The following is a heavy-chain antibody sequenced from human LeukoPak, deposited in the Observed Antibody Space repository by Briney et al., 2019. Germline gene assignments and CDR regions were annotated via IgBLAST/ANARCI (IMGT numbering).Heavy chain of an antibody. CDR3: AKDSYRGSYYDY. Sequence: GGSLRLSCAASGSTFSIYGMHWVRQAPGKGLQWVAFIQYDGTNKYYVDSVKGRFTISRDNSKNTLYLQMNSLRAEDTAVYYCAKDSYRGSYYDYWGQGTLVTFSS. CDR2: IQYDGTNK. D-gene: IGHD1-26*01. J-gene: IGHJ4*02. V-gene: IGHV3-30*02. CDR1: GSTFSIYG.